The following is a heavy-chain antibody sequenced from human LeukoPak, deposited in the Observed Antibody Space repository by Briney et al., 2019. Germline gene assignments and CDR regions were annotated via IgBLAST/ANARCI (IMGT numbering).Heavy chain of an antibody. CDR2: IIPIFGTA. V-gene: IGHV1-69*01. CDR3: ARGSSDCSSTSCYALYYYYGMDV. J-gene: IGHJ6*02. Sequence: GASVKVSCKASGGTFSSYAISWVRQAPGQGLEWMGGIIPIFGTANYAQKFQGRVTITADESTSTAYMELSSLRSEDTAVYYCARGSSDCSSTSCYALYYYYGMDVWGQGTTDTVSS. D-gene: IGHD2-2*01. CDR1: GGTFSSYA.